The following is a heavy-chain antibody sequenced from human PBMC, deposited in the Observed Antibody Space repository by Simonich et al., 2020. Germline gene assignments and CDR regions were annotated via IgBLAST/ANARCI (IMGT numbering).Heavy chain of an antibody. Sequence: EVQLVESGGGLVQPGGSLRLSCAASGFTFSNYWMSWVRQAPGKGLEWVANKKQDGSEKYYVDSVKGRFTISRDNAKNSLYLQMNSLRAEDTAVYYCARDGLGTAYYYYMDVWGKGTTVTVSS. CDR1: GFTFSNYW. V-gene: IGHV3-7*01. CDR3: ARDGLGTAYYYYMDV. D-gene: IGHD7-27*01. CDR2: KKQDGSEK. J-gene: IGHJ6*03.